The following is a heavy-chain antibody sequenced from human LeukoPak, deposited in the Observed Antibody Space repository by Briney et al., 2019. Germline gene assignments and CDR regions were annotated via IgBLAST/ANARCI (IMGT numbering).Heavy chain of an antibody. D-gene: IGHD2-15*01. J-gene: IGHJ4*02. V-gene: IGHV4-4*02. CDR1: TDSTTSNW. CDR2: VHKSGST. CDR3: ARYYCSGDRCYHFDY. Sequence: SETLSLTCAVSTDSTTSNWWSWVRQPPGKGLEWIGEVHKSGSTNYYPSLQSRVTISIDKSKNQIALELTSVTAADTAVYYCARYYCSGDRCYHFDYWGQGTLVTVSS.